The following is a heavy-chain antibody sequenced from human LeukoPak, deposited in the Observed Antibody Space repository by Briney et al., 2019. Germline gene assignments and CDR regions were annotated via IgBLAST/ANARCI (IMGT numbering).Heavy chain of an antibody. D-gene: IGHD3-22*01. V-gene: IGHV3-7*01. CDR3: ARDQREGYDSTGYYQF. CDR1: GFTFSNYW. J-gene: IGHJ4*02. CDR2: IKPDGSGK. Sequence: GGSLRLSCAASGFTFSNYWMSWVRQAPGKGLEWVANIKPDGSGKFYVDSLKGRFTISRDNAKNSLYLHMKSLRAEDTAVYYCARDQREGYDSTGYYQFWGQGTLVTVSS.